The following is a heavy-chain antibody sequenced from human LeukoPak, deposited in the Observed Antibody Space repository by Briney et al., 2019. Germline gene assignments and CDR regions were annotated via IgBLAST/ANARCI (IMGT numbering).Heavy chain of an antibody. CDR3: ARTVTTSSYYFDY. J-gene: IGHJ4*02. CDR2: ISGYDGNT. Sequence: ASVKVSCKASGYTFTTYGVSWVRQAPGQGLEWMGWISGYDGNTNYAQKLRGRVTMTTDTSTSTAYMDLRSLRSDDTALYYCARTVTTSSYYFDYWGQGTQVTVSS. D-gene: IGHD4-17*01. CDR1: GYTFTTYG. V-gene: IGHV1-18*01.